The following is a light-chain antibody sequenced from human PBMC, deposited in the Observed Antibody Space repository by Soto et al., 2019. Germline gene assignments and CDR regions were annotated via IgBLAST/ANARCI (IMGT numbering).Light chain of an antibody. J-gene: IGKJ4*01. CDR1: QAISNW. CDR3: QPANSFPLT. Sequence: DTQMTQSPSSVSASVGDRVIITCRTSQAISNWLAWYQHIPGKAPKLLIYAASSLQSGVPSRVSGSGSWTDFTLTISSLQPEDFATYYRQPANSFPLTFGGGTKVEIK. CDR2: AAS. V-gene: IGKV1-12*01.